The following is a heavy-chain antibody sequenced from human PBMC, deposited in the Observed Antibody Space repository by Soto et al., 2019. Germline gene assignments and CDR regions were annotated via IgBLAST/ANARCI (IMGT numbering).Heavy chain of an antibody. J-gene: IGHJ3*02. CDR1: GFAFSSHP. D-gene: IGHD3-10*01. CDR2: ISDGGDLT. V-gene: IGHV3-23*01. CDR3: ARRVIGSSRAFDI. Sequence: GGSLRLSCAASGFAFSSHPMSWVRQAPEKGLEWVAGISDGGDLTYNADSVRGRFTISRDNSRNTLYLQMNSLRAEETAVYYCARRVIGSSRAFDIWGQGTMVTVSS.